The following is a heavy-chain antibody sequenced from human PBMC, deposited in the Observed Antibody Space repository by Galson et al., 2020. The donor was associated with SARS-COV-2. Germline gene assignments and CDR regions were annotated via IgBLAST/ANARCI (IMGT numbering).Heavy chain of an antibody. CDR3: ASLSALTGIPEGYFDL. J-gene: IGHJ2*01. D-gene: IGHD3-9*01. V-gene: IGHV3-9*01. CDR1: GFTFDDYA. Sequence: SLKISCAASGFTFDDYAMHWVRQAPGKGLEWVSGISWNSGSIGYADSVKGRFTISRDNAKNSLYLQMNSLRAEDTALYYCASLSALTGIPEGYFDLWGRGTLVTVSS. CDR2: ISWNSGSI.